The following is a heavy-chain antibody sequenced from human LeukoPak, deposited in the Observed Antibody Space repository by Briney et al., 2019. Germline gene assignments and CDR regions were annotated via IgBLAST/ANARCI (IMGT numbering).Heavy chain of an antibody. Sequence: GASVKVSCKASGYTFTSYGISWVRQAPGQGLEWMGWISAYNGNTDYAQKLQGRVTMTTDTSTSTAYMELRSLRSDDTAVYYCARDQGYCTNGVCYTYYFDYWGQGTLVTVSS. D-gene: IGHD2-8*01. CDR1: GYTFTSYG. CDR3: ARDQGYCTNGVCYTYYFDY. CDR2: ISAYNGNT. V-gene: IGHV1-18*01. J-gene: IGHJ4*02.